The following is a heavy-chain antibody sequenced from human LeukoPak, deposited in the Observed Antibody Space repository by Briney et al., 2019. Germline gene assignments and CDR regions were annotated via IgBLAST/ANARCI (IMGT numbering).Heavy chain of an antibody. CDR1: GGSFSAYY. J-gene: IGHJ5*02. V-gene: IGHV4-34*01. CDR3: ARDLDGYRVNWFDP. Sequence: PSETLSLTCAVYGGSFSAYYWSWIRQPPGKGLEWVGEINRSGTTNYNPSLKSRVTILVDTSKNQFSLILSSVTATDTAVYYCARDLDGYRVNWFDPWGQGTLVTVSS. D-gene: IGHD5-24*01. CDR2: INRSGTT.